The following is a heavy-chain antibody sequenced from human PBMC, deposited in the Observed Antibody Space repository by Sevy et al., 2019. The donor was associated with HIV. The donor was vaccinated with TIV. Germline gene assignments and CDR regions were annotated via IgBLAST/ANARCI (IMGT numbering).Heavy chain of an antibody. CDR1: GYTFTGYY. V-gene: IGHV1-2*02. CDR2: INPNSGGT. J-gene: IGHJ4*02. Sequence: ASVKVSCKASGYTFTGYYLHWVRQAPGQGLEWMGWINPNSGGTNYAPKFQGRVTMTGDTSISTASMELSRLRSDDTAVYYCTRSAAEAKNFYCGGDCYSDYWGQGTLVTVSS. D-gene: IGHD2-21*02. CDR3: TRSAAEAKNFYCGGDCYSDY.